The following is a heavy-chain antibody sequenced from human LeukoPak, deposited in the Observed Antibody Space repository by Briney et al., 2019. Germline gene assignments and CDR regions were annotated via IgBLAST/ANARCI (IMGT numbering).Heavy chain of an antibody. D-gene: IGHD3-3*01. J-gene: IGHJ4*02. CDR1: GFIFDAAW. Sequence: GGSLRLSCSASGFIFDAAWMTWVRQAPGKGLEWVGHSKGKADGGTADYGAPVKGRFTISRDDSKNTVYLQMDSLKTEDTGMYYCSTDILDSLRFLGSIIPATRVSYWGQGTLLIVSS. CDR2: SKGKADGGTA. CDR3: STDILDSLRFLGSIIPATRVSY. V-gene: IGHV3-15*01.